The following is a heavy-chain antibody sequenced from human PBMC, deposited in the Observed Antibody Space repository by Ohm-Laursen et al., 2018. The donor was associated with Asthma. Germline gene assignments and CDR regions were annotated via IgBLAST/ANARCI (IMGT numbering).Heavy chain of an antibody. J-gene: IGHJ4*02. CDR3: ARDVMEWYLPAFDF. Sequence: SLRLSCAASGYTFSRYSIHWVRQAPGKGLEWVASISTASTFIYYADSVRGRFTTSRDNAKNLVFLQMNDVRAEDTAVYYCARDVMEWYLPAFDFWGQGTLVTVSS. CDR1: GYTFSRYS. CDR2: ISTASTFI. V-gene: IGHV3-21*01. D-gene: IGHD3-3*01.